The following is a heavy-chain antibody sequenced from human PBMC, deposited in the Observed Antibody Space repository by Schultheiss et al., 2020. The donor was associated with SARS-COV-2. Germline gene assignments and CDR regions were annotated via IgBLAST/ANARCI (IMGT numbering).Heavy chain of an antibody. D-gene: IGHD1-1*01. V-gene: IGHV3-30*07. CDR3: AKAFSANWYYFDS. Sequence: GGSLRLSCAASGFTFSSYAMHWVRQAPGKGLEWVAVISYDGSNKYYADSVKGRFTISRDNSKNTLFLQMYSLRAEDTALYYCAKAFSANWYYFDSWGQGTLVTVSS. CDR1: GFTFSSYA. J-gene: IGHJ4*02. CDR2: ISYDGSNK.